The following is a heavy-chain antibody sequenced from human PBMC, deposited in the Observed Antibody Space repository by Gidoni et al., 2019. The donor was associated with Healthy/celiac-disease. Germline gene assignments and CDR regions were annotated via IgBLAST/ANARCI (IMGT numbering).Heavy chain of an antibody. CDR2: IIPIVGTE. CDR1: GGPFSSYA. CDR3: ARGPPGYWSFDY. Sequence: QVQLVQSDAEVKKPRSSVKVSCKASGGPFSSYAISWVRQSPGQGLDGMGGIIPIVGTENYAQKFQGRGTITADESTSTAYMELSSLRSEDTAVYYCARGPPGYWSFDYWGQGTLVTVSS. V-gene: IGHV1-69*01. J-gene: IGHJ4*02. D-gene: IGHD6-13*01.